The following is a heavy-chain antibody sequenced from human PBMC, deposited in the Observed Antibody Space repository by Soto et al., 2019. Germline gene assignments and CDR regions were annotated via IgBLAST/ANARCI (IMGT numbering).Heavy chain of an antibody. Sequence: PGGSLRLSCAASGFIFSNYWMTWVRQAPGKGLEWVANIKQDGSEKNYVDSVKGRFTISRDNAKNSVYLQMNSLRAEDTAVYYSARGPGNGSYYYGMDVWGQGTTVTVSS. D-gene: IGHD1-1*01. J-gene: IGHJ6*02. CDR3: ARGPGNGSYYYGMDV. CDR1: GFIFSNYW. V-gene: IGHV3-7*05. CDR2: IKQDGSEK.